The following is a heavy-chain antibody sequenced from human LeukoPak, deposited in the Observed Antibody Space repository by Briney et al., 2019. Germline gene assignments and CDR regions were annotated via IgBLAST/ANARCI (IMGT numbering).Heavy chain of an antibody. CDR3: ARAMDSTSFNVYYYYYGMDV. V-gene: IGHV4-4*07. Sequence: SETLSLTCTVSGDSISSYYWSWIRQPAGKGLEWIGRIYTSGSTNYNPSLKSRVTMSVDTSKNQFSLKLSSVTAADTAVYYCARAMDSTSFNVYYYYYGMDVWGQGTTVTVSS. D-gene: IGHD2-2*01. J-gene: IGHJ6*02. CDR1: GDSISSYY. CDR2: IYTSGST.